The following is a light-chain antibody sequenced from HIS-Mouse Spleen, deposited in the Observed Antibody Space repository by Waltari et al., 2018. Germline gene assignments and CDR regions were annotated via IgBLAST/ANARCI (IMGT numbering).Light chain of an antibody. J-gene: IGLJ3*02. CDR3: CSYAGSWV. Sequence: QSALTQPASVSGSPGQSITISCTGTSSDVGSYNLVSWYHQHPGKAPKIMIYEVSKRTSGVSNRCSGSRSGNTAALTSSGLQAEDEADYYCCSYAGSWVFGGGTKLTVL. CDR1: SSDVGSYNL. V-gene: IGLV2-23*02. CDR2: EVS.